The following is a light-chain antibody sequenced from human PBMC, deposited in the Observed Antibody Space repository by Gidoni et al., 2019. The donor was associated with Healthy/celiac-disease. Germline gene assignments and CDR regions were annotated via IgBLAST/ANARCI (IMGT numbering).Light chain of an antibody. CDR1: QSVSSSY. CDR2: GAC. J-gene: IGKJ4*01. CDR3: QQYGSSPT. V-gene: IGKV3-20*01. Sequence: STGTLSLSPGERATLSCRASQSVSSSYLAWYQQKPGQAPRLLIYGACSRATGIPDSFSGSGSGTDFTLTISRLEPEDFAVYYCQQYGSSPTFGGGTKVEIK.